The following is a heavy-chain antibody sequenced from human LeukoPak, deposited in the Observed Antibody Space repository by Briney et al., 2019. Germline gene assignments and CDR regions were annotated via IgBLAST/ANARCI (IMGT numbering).Heavy chain of an antibody. CDR1: GGSISSYY. V-gene: IGHV4-34*01. CDR2: INHSGST. Sequence: SETLSLTCTVSGGSISSYYWSWIRQPPGKGLEWIGEINHSGSTNYNPSLKSRVTISVDTSKNQFSLKLSSVTAADTAVYYCARGGTGKCSSTSCYYLDPWGQGTLVTVSS. J-gene: IGHJ5*02. D-gene: IGHD2-2*01. CDR3: ARGGTGKCSSTSCYYLDP.